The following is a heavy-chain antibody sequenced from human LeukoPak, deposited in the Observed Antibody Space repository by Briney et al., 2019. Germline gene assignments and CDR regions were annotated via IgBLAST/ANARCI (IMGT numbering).Heavy chain of an antibody. Sequence: SETLSLTCTVSGGSISSGSCYWSWIRQPAGKGLEWIGRIYTSGSTNYNPSLKSRVTISVDTSKNQFSLKLSSVTAADTAVYYCARGSQRQWLPEDYWGQGTLVTVSS. J-gene: IGHJ4*02. CDR1: GGSISSGSCY. V-gene: IGHV4-61*02. CDR3: ARGSQRQWLPEDY. CDR2: IYTSGST. D-gene: IGHD6-19*01.